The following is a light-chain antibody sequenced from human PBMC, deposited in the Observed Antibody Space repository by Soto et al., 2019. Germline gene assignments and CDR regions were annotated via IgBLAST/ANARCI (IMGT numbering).Light chain of an antibody. CDR1: SIDPATYDL. CDR3: CSRL. V-gene: IGLV2-23*02. J-gene: IGLJ2*01. CDR2: EVA. Sequence: QSALTQPASVSGSPGQSITISCTGTSIDPATYDLVSWYQQHPGKAPQLIIYEVAKRPSGVSARFSGSQSGDTASLTISGLQAADEAYYYCCSRLFGGGTKVTVL.